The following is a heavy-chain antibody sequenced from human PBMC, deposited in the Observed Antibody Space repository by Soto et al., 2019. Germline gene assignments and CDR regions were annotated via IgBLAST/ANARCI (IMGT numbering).Heavy chain of an antibody. CDR1: GFTFSSYS. CDR3: ARERGAAGTDSVECYGMDV. CDR2: ISSSSSYI. J-gene: IGHJ6*04. D-gene: IGHD6-13*01. V-gene: IGHV3-21*01. Sequence: EVQLVESGGGLVKPGGSLRLSCAASGFTFSSYSMNWVRQAPGKGLEWVSSISSSSSYIYYADSVKGRFTISRDNVKNTLYLQINTLGAEDTAVYYCARERGAAGTDSVECYGMDVCGEGTTVTVSS.